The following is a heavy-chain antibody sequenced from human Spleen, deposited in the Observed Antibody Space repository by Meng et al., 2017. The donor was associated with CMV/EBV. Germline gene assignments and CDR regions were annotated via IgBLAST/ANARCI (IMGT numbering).Heavy chain of an antibody. CDR1: GYALSDYY. V-gene: IGHV1-69-2*01. CDR3: APDPSLAAAPGDY. J-gene: IGHJ4*01. CDR2: IDPQDDFT. Sequence: KASGYALSDYYMHWVQQAPGKGLEWMGLIDPQDDFTIYAERFRGRVTITADSSRDTAYMELSSLKSEDTAVYYCAPDPSLAAAPGDYWGQGTLVTVSS. D-gene: IGHD6-13*01.